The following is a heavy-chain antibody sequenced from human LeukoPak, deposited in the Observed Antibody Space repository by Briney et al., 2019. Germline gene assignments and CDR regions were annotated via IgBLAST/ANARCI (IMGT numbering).Heavy chain of an antibody. J-gene: IGHJ6*03. CDR3: ARSVEGYCSGGSCYSYYYYMDV. Sequence: SETLSLTCAVYGGSFSSYYWSWIRRPPGKGLEWIGYIYYSGSTNYNPSLKSRVTISVDTSKNQFSLKLSSVTAADTAVYYCARSVEGYCSGGSCYSYYYYMDVWGKGTTVTVSS. V-gene: IGHV4-59*01. D-gene: IGHD2-15*01. CDR1: GGSFSSYY. CDR2: IYYSGST.